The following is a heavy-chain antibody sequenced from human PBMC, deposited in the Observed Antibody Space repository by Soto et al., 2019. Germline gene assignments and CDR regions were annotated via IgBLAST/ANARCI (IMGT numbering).Heavy chain of an antibody. CDR3: AKYSGAVDGPY. D-gene: IGHD6-19*01. CDR2: IRGGGGST. V-gene: IGHV3-23*01. Sequence: GGSLRLSCAASGFSFSSYAMSWVRQAPGKGLEWVSGIRGGGGSTDYADSVKGRFTISIDNSKNTLYLQLHSLRAADTTVYYFAKYSGAVDGPYWGQGTVVAVAS. J-gene: IGHJ4*02. CDR1: GFSFSSYA.